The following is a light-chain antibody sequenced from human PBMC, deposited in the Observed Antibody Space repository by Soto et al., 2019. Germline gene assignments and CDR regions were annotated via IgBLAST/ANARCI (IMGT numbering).Light chain of an antibody. V-gene: IGKV1-39*01. J-gene: IGKJ5*01. CDR2: GAS. Sequence: DILMTQSPSSLSASVGDRVTITCRASQSISIYLNWYQLKPGKAPNLLMYGASYLKSGVPTRFSGSGSGTDFTLTISRLQSEDFAIYYCQQTYTTPEITFGQGTRVDIK. CDR3: QQTYTTPEIT. CDR1: QSISIY.